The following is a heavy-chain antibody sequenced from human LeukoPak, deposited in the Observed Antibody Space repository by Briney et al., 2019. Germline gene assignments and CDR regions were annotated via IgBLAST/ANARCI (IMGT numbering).Heavy chain of an antibody. J-gene: IGHJ3*02. CDR3: ARGNTYDSSGYSTDSAFDI. Sequence: PSETLSLTCTVSGYSISNGYYWGWIRQPPGKGLQWIGTFYHSGSTYYNPSLKSRVTISVDTSKNQFSLKLSSVTAADSAVYYCARGNTYDSSGYSTDSAFDIWGQGTMVTVSS. D-gene: IGHD3-22*01. V-gene: IGHV4-38-2*02. CDR1: GYSISNGYY. CDR2: FYHSGST.